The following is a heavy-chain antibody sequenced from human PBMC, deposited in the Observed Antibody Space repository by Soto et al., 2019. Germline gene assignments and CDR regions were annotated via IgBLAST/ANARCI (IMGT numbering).Heavy chain of an antibody. Sequence: QVQLVQSGAEVKKPGASVKVSCKASGYTFTNYDMHWVRQAPGQRLEWMGWINAGNGNTKYSQKFQGRVTITRDTSASTAYMELSSLRSEDTAVYYCARGGSLYWYFDLWGRGTLVTLSS. CDR1: GYTFTNYD. V-gene: IGHV1-3*01. D-gene: IGHD1-26*01. CDR3: ARGGSLYWYFDL. J-gene: IGHJ2*01. CDR2: INAGNGNT.